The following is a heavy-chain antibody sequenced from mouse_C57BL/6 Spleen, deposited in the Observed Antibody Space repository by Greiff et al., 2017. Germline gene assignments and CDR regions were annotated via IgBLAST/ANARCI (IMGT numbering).Heavy chain of an antibody. V-gene: IGHV14-4*01. J-gene: IGHJ3*01. D-gene: IGHD2-3*01. CDR1: GFNIKDDY. Sequence: DVKLQESGAELVRPGASVKLSCTASGFNIKDDYMHWVKQRPEQGLEWIGWIDPENGDTEYASKFQGKATITADTSSNTAYLQLSSLTSEDTAVYYCTTGGDGSFAYWGQGTLVTVSA. CDR2: IDPENGDT. CDR3: TTGGDGSFAY.